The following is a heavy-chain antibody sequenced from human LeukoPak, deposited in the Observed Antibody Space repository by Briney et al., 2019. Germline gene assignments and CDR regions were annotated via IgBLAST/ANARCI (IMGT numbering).Heavy chain of an antibody. D-gene: IGHD5-18*01. CDR2: IYHNGNT. CDR3: ASGGYSYGFDY. Sequence: SETLSLTCAVSGGSISSGGYSWSWIRQPPGKGLEWIGYIYHNGNTYYSPSLKSRVTISVDRSKNQLSLKLSSVTAADTAMYYCASGGYSYGFDYWGQGTLVTVST. J-gene: IGHJ4*02. V-gene: IGHV4-30-2*01. CDR1: GGSISSGGYS.